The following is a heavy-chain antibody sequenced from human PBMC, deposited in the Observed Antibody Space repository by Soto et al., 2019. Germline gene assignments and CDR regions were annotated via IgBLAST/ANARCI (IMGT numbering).Heavy chain of an antibody. CDR1: GGSISSDSFY. J-gene: IGHJ6*02. V-gene: IGHV4-39*01. Sequence: SETLSLTCTVSGGSISSDSFYWAWIRQPPGKGLEWIGIIYYSGDTYYNSSLAGRLTMSVDTSNQFSLTLRSVTAADTALYYCARNQPQRYCSGGTCRPAYGMDVWGQGTTVTVSS. CDR3: ARNQPQRYCSGGTCRPAYGMDV. D-gene: IGHD2-15*01. CDR2: IYYSGDT.